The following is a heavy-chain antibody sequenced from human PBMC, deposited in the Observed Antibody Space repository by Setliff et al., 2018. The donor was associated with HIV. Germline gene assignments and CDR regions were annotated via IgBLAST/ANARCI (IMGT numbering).Heavy chain of an antibody. CDR2: IIPVLGAP. CDR1: GGIFSTSA. J-gene: IGHJ1*01. V-gene: IGHV1-69*13. CDR3: ARGGGVYCSGGSCYTSVDFQH. Sequence: GASVKVSCKASGGIFSTSAINWVRQAPGQGLEWMGGIIPVLGAPDYAQKFRGRVTITADESTTTAYMELSSLRSEDTAVYYCARGGGVYCSGGSCYTSVDFQHWGQGTLVTVSS. D-gene: IGHD2-15*01.